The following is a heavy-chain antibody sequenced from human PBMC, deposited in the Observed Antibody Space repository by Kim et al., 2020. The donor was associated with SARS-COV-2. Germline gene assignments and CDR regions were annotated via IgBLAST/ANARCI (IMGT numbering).Heavy chain of an antibody. V-gene: IGHV6-1*01. CDR2: TYYRSKWYN. D-gene: IGHD1-26*01. CDR1: GDSVSSNSAA. J-gene: IGHJ3*02. Sequence: SQTLSLTCAISGDSVSSNSAAWNWIRQSPSRGLEWLGRTYYRSKWYNDYAVSVKSRITINPDTSKNQFSLQLNSVTPEDTAVYYCARDAIRRELLSPYDAFDIWGQGTMVTVSS. CDR3: ARDAIRRELLSPYDAFDI.